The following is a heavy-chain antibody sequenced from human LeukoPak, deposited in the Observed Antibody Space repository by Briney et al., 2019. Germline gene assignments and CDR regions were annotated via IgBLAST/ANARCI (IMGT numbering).Heavy chain of an antibody. J-gene: IGHJ4*01. D-gene: IGHD3-9*01. V-gene: IGHV3-7*03. CDR3: VRGLGTGSY. CDR2: IKQDGSQK. CDR1: GFSFSSYW. Sequence: GGSLRLSCAASGFSFSSYWMSWVRQAPGKGLEWVANIKQDGSQKYYVDSVKGRFTISRDNAKNSLYLQMNSLRVEDTAVYYCVRGLGTGSYWGQGTLVTGSP.